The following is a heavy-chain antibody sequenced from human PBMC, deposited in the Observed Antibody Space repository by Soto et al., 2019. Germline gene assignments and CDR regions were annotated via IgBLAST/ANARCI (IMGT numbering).Heavy chain of an antibody. CDR3: AREGYGDYGY. J-gene: IGHJ4*02. CDR1: GYTFTSNG. D-gene: IGHD4-17*01. CDR2: ISTYNGNT. Sequence: QVQLVQSGAEVKKPGTSVKVSCKASGYTFTSNGISWVRQAPGQGLEWMGWISTYNGNTNYAQKLQGRVTMTRDTSTSIDYMELRDLSSDDTAVYYCAREGYGDYGYWGQGSLVTVSS. V-gene: IGHV1-18*01.